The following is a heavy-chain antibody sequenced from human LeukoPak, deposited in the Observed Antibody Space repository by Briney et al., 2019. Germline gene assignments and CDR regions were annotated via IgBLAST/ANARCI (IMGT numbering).Heavy chain of an antibody. CDR3: ARTGVPAAIVRWFDP. D-gene: IGHD2-2*02. Sequence: PGGSLRLSCAASGFTFSSYSMNWLRQAPGKGLEWVSSISSSSSYIYYADSVKGRFTISRDNAKNSLYLQMNSLRAEDTAVYYCARTGVPAAIVRWFDPWGQGTLVTVSS. V-gene: IGHV3-21*01. CDR1: GFTFSSYS. CDR2: ISSSSSYI. J-gene: IGHJ5*02.